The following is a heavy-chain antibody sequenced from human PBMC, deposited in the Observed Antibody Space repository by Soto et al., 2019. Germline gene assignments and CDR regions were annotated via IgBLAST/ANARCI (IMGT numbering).Heavy chain of an antibody. CDR2: MNPNSGNT. V-gene: IGHV1-8*01. CDR1: GYTFTSYD. D-gene: IGHD3-10*01. CDR3: ARMGVGFGELFTYYYGMDV. J-gene: IGHJ6*02. Sequence: RASVEVSCKASGYTFTSYDINWVRQATGQGLEWMGWMNPNSGNTGYAQKFQGRVTMTRNTSTSTAYMELSSLRSEDTAVYYCARMGVGFGELFTYYYGMDVRGQGTTVTVSS.